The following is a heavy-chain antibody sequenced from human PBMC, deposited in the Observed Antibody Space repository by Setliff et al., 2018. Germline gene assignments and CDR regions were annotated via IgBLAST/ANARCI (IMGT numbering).Heavy chain of an antibody. CDR3: ASPGRDNLDSPFDAFDI. V-gene: IGHV4-34*01. CDR2: INHSGTT. J-gene: IGHJ3*02. Sequence: PSETLSLTCAVYGGSFSSFYWSWIRQPPGKGLEWIGEINHSGTTTYNPSLKSRVTISLDTSKNHFPLKLRSVTAEDSAVYYCASPGRDNLDSPFDAFDIWGQGTKVTVSS. D-gene: IGHD3-3*01. CDR1: GGSFSSFY.